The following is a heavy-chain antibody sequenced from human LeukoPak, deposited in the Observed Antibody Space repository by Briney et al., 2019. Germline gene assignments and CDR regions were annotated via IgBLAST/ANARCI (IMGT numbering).Heavy chain of an antibody. V-gene: IGHV3-64D*09. CDR2: ISSNGYNT. CDR1: GFTFSSYA. D-gene: IGHD6-13*01. J-gene: IGHJ3*02. CDR3: VKGGEYSSSASDI. Sequence: SGGSLRLSCSASGFTFSSYAMHWVRQAPGKGLEHVSVISSNGYNTYHADSVKGRFTISRDNSKNTLYLQMSSLRVEDTAVYCCVKGGEYSSSASDIWGQGTMVTVSS.